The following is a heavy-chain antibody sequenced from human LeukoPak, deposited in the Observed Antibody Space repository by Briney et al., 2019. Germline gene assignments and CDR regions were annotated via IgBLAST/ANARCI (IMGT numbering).Heavy chain of an antibody. V-gene: IGHV5-51*01. D-gene: IGHD6-13*01. CDR3: ARLLHSSSWHEFDY. J-gene: IGHJ4*02. CDR2: IYPGDSDT. Sequence: GESLQISCQGSGYSFTSYWIGWVRQLPGKGGEWMGIIYPGDSDTRYSPSFQGQVTISADKSISTAYLQWSSLKASDTAMYYCARLLHSSSWHEFDYWGQGTLVTVSS. CDR1: GYSFTSYW.